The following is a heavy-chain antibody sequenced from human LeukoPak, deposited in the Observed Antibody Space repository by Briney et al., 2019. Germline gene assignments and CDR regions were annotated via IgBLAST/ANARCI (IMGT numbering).Heavy chain of an antibody. J-gene: IGHJ6*02. CDR3: ARDPTGYSYGPRYQKYYYYYGMDV. CDR2: IIPIFGTA. Sequence: ASVKVSCKASGGTFSSYAISWVRQAPGQGLEWMGGIIPIFGTANYAQKFQGRVTITADESTSTAYMELSSLRSEDTAVYYCARDPTGYSYGPRYQKYYYYYGMDVRGQGTTVTVSS. CDR1: GGTFSSYA. V-gene: IGHV1-69*13. D-gene: IGHD5-18*01.